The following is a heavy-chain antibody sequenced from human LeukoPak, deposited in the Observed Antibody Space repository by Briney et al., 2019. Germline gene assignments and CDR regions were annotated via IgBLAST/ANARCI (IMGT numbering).Heavy chain of an antibody. V-gene: IGHV4-39*07. D-gene: IGHD4-17*01. CDR2: IYYTGST. CDR1: GGSISSGSYF. J-gene: IGHJ3*02. Sequence: PSVTLSLTCTVSGGSISSGSYFWGWIRQPPGQGLEWIGSIYYTGSTYYNPSLKSRVAISVDTSKNQFSLKLSSVTAADTAVYYCARDLVTVTKGFDIWGQGTMVTVSS. CDR3: ARDLVTVTKGFDI.